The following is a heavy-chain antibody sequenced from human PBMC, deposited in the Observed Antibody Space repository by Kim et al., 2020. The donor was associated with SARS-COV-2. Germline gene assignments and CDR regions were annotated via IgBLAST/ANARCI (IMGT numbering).Heavy chain of an antibody. CDR1: GFTFGDYA. Sequence: GGSLRLSCAASGFTFGDYAMHWVRQAPGKGLEWVSGISWNSGSIGYADSVKGRFTISRDNAKNSLYLQMNSLRAEDTALYYCAKDFGTFDYYYGMDVWGQGTTVTVSS. CDR2: ISWNSGSI. CDR3: AKDFGTFDYYYGMDV. J-gene: IGHJ6*02. D-gene: IGHD3-16*01. V-gene: IGHV3-9*01.